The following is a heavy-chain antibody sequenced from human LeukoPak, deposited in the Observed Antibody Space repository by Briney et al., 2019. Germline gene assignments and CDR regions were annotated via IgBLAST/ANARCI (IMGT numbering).Heavy chain of an antibody. V-gene: IGHV3-7*01. Sequence: GGSLRLSCAASGFTFSSYWMSWVRQAPGKGLEWVAKTKQDGSEKYYVDSVKGRFTISRDNAKNSLYLQMNSLRAEDTAVYYCARPTYYYDSSGYSNWGQGTLVTVSS. CDR3: ARPTYYYDSSGYSN. D-gene: IGHD3-22*01. CDR2: TKQDGSEK. J-gene: IGHJ4*02. CDR1: GFTFSSYW.